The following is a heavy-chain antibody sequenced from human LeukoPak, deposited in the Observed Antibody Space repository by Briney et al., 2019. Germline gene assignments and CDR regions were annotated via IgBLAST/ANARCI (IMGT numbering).Heavy chain of an antibody. CDR2: IRYDGSNK. CDR3: AKDRSSVDCSGSTDY. D-gene: IGHD3-10*02. CDR1: GFTFSSYC. J-gene: IGHJ4*02. V-gene: IGHV3-30*02. Sequence: GGSLRLSCAASGFTFSSYCMHWVRQAPGKGLAWVAFIRYDGSNKYYADSVKGRFTISRDNSKNTLYLQMNSLRAEDTAVYYCAKDRSSVDCSGSTDYWGQGTLVTVSS.